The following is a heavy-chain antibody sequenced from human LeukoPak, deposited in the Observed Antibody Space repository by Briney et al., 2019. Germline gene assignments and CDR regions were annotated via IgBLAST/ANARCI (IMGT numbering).Heavy chain of an antibody. V-gene: IGHV4-34*01. J-gene: IGHJ6*02. Sequence: PSETLSLTCAGYGGSFSGYYWSWIRQPPGKGLEWIGEINHSGSTNYNPSLKSRVTISVDTSKNQFSLKLSSVTAADTAVYYCARLCTNGVCYLYYYGMDVWGQGTTVTVSS. CDR3: ARLCTNGVCYLYYYGMDV. D-gene: IGHD2-8*01. CDR2: INHSGST. CDR1: GGSFSGYY.